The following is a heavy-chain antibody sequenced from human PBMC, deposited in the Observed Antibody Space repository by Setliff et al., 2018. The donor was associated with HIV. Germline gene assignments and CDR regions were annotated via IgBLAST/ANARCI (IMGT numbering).Heavy chain of an antibody. Sequence: SETLSLTCTVSGDSITSNSYYWGWIRQPPGKGLEWIGYIYTSGSTNYNPSLEGRVTISVDTSKNQFSLKLSSVTAADTAVYYCARTPEDYDQYFFDRWGQGTLVTVSS. D-gene: IGHD3-22*01. CDR3: ARTPEDYDQYFFDR. CDR2: IYTSGST. J-gene: IGHJ4*02. V-gene: IGHV4-61*05. CDR1: GDSITSNSYY.